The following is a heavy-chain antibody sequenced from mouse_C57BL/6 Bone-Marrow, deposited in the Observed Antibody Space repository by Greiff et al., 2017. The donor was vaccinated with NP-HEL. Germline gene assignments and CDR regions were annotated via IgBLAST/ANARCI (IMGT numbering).Heavy chain of an antibody. D-gene: IGHD2-2*01. V-gene: IGHV1-15*01. CDR1: GYTFTDYE. Sequence: VQLQQSGAELVRPGASVTLSCKASGYTFTDYEMHWVKQTPVHGLEWIGAIDPETGGTAYNQKFKGQAILTADKSSSTAYMELRSLTSEDSAVYYCTRDGYDGDYWGQGTTLTVSS. J-gene: IGHJ2*01. CDR3: TRDGYDGDY. CDR2: IDPETGGT.